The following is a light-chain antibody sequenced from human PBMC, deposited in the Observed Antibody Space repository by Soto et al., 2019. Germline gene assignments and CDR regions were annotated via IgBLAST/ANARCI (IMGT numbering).Light chain of an antibody. V-gene: IGKV3-15*01. CDR3: QQYNNWPLP. CDR2: GAS. CDR1: QTVGSN. J-gene: IGKJ5*01. Sequence: IVDTQSPHTLSVNTGERATLSCRASQTVGSNLAWYQQKPGQAPRLLIYGASTRASDIPARFSGSGSVTEFALTISSLQSEDFAVYYCQQYNNWPLPFGQGTRPEIK.